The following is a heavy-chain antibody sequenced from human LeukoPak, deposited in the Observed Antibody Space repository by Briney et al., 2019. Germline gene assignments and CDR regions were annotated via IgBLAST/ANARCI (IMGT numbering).Heavy chain of an antibody. CDR3: AKAGTQQWLLFVGVY. Sequence: PGGSLRLSCAASGFTFSSYGMLWVRQAPGQGPEWVALIRYDGSNKYYADSVKGRFTISRDNSKNTLYLQMNSLRVEDTAMYYCAKAGTQQWLLFVGVYWGQGALVTVSS. J-gene: IGHJ4*02. CDR1: GFTFSSYG. D-gene: IGHD6-19*01. V-gene: IGHV3-30*02. CDR2: IRYDGSNK.